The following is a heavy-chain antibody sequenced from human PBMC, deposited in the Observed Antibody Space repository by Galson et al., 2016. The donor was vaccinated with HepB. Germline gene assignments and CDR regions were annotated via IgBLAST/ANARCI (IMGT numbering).Heavy chain of an antibody. V-gene: IGHV1-18*01. Sequence: SVKVSCKASGYTFRNYGISWIRQAPGHGLAWMGWISGYNGNTNYAQNVQGRVTLTTDTSTNIAYMELRCLRSDDTATYFCARDPSSGHKGFFDYWAGEPWSPSPQ. D-gene: IGHD5-18*01. CDR1: GYTFRNYG. CDR3: ARDPSSGHKGFFDY. J-gene: IGHJ4*02. CDR2: ISGYNGNT.